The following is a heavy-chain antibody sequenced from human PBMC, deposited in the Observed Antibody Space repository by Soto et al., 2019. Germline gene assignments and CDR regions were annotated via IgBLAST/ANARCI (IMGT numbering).Heavy chain of an antibody. CDR2: ISSTTNYI. CDR3: ARESEDLTSNFDY. CDR1: GFTFTRYS. Sequence: GGSLRLSCSASGFTFTRYSMNWVRQAPGKGLEWVSSISSTTNYIYYADSMKGRFTVSRDNAKNSVYLEMNSLSAEDTAVYYCARESEDLTSNFDYWGQGTLVTVSS. V-gene: IGHV3-21*01. J-gene: IGHJ4*02.